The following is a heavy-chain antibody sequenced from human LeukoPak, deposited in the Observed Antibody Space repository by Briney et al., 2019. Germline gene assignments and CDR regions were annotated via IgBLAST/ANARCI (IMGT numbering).Heavy chain of an antibody. D-gene: IGHD1-26*01. CDR2: INPNSGGT. J-gene: IGHJ4*02. CDR1: GYPFTGYY. V-gene: IGHV1-2*02. CDR3: ARAEWELRGAFDY. Sequence: ASVKVSCKASGYPFTGYYMHWVRQAPGQGLEWMGWINPNSGGTNYAQKFQGRVTMTRDTSISTAYMELSRLRSDDTAVYYCARAEWELRGAFDYWGQGTLVTVSS.